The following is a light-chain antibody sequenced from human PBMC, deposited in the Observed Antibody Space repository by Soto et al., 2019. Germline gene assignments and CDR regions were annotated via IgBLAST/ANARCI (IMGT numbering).Light chain of an antibody. V-gene: IGLV1-40*01. CDR1: SSNIGSTYD. J-gene: IGLJ1*01. CDR2: GNT. Sequence: QAVVTQPPSVSGAPGQRVTISCTGSSSNIGSTYDVQWYQQLPGTAPKLLIQGNTDRPSGVPDRFSGSKSGTSASLAITGLQADDEADYYCQSYDDSLSVHYVFGTGTKVTVL. CDR3: QSYDDSLSVHYV.